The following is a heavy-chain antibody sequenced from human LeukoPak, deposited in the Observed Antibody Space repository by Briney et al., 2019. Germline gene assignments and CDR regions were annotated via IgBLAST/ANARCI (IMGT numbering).Heavy chain of an antibody. CDR3: AKDQTAAVGQLDY. D-gene: IGHD6-13*01. V-gene: IGHV3-30*02. CDR1: RFSFRTYG. CDR2: IRYDGSEE. J-gene: IGHJ4*02. Sequence: GGSLRLSCVASRFSFRTYGMHWIRQAPGKGLEWVAFIRYDGSEEYYVDAVKGRFTISRDNSRDTLYLEMNSLRGEDTAVYYCAKDQTAAVGQLDYWGQGTVVTVSS.